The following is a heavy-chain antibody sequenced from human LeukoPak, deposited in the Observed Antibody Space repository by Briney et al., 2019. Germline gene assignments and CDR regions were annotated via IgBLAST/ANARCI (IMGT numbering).Heavy chain of an antibody. Sequence: GGSLRLSCAASGLTFSSYSMNWVRQAPGKGLEWVSYISSSSSTIYYADSVKGRFTISRDNAKNSLYLQMNSLRAEDTAVYYCARATNMDVWGKGTTVTVSS. J-gene: IGHJ6*03. CDR2: ISSSSSTI. CDR3: ARATNMDV. CDR1: GLTFSSYS. V-gene: IGHV3-48*01.